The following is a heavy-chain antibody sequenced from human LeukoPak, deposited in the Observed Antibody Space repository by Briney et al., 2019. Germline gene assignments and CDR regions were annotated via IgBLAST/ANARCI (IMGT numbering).Heavy chain of an antibody. CDR3: ARVSDAFDI. V-gene: IGHV1-46*01. CDR2: INPSGGNT. Sequence: GASVKGSCKASGYTFTRYYMPCVRQAPVQGLEWMRVINPSGGNTSYAQKFQSRVTMTRDTSTSTVYMYLSSLRSEDTAVYYCARVSDAFDIWGQGTMVTVSS. J-gene: IGHJ3*02. CDR1: GYTFTRYY.